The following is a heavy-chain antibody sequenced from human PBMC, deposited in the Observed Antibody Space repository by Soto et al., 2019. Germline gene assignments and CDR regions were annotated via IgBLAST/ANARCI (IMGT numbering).Heavy chain of an antibody. CDR1: GGSISSGDYY. CDR3: ARDRTGTAQSDY. Sequence: SETLSLTCTVSGGSISSGDYYWSWIRRPPGKGLEWIGYIYYSGSTYYNPSLKSRVTISVDTSKNQFSLKLSSVTAADTAVYYCARDRTGTAQSDYWGQGTLVTVSS. V-gene: IGHV4-30-4*01. CDR2: IYYSGST. D-gene: IGHD1-7*01. J-gene: IGHJ4*02.